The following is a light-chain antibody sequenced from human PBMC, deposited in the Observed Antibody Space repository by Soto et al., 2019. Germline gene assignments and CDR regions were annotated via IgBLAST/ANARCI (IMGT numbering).Light chain of an antibody. J-gene: IGLJ1*01. CDR1: SSDVVAYNS. Sequence: QSALAQPASVSGSPGQSITISCTGTSSDVVAYNSVSWYQQHPHRAPQVIIYKGTQRPSGVSNRFSGSTSGNAASLTISALQADDEADYFFCSSAPESTYGFGTGTKLTVL. V-gene: IGLV2-23*01. CDR2: KGT. CDR3: CSSAPESTYG.